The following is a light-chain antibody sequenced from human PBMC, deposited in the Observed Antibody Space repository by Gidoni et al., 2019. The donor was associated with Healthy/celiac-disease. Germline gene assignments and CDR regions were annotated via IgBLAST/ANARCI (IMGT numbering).Light chain of an antibody. V-gene: IGKV1-39*01. CDR3: QQRYSTLYT. Sequence: DIQMTQSPSSLSASVGDRVTITCRASQSISSYLNWYQQKPGKAPKLLIYAASSLQSGVPSGFSGSGSGTDFTLTIRSLQPEDFATYYCQQRYSTLYTFGQGTKLEIK. J-gene: IGKJ2*01. CDR2: AAS. CDR1: QSISSY.